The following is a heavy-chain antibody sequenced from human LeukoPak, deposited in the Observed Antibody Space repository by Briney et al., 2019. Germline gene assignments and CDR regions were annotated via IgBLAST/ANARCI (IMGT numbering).Heavy chain of an antibody. J-gene: IGHJ6*02. CDR3: ARVRSGSSAGNYGMDV. V-gene: IGHV3-74*01. CDR1: GNYW. D-gene: IGHD1-26*01. Sequence: GGSLRLSCAASGNYWMHWVRQAPGKGLVWVSRINSDGSSTSYADSVKGQFTISRDNAKNTLYLQMNSLRAEDTAVYYCARVRSGSSAGNYGMDVWGQGTTVTVSS. CDR2: INSDGSST.